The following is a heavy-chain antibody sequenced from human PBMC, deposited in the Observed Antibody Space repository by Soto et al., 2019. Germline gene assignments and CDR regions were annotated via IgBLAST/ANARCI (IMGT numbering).Heavy chain of an antibody. V-gene: IGHV5-51*03. CDR1: GDTFTNYW. CDR3: ARFMTAMFGFDI. J-gene: IGHJ3*02. CDR2: IYPDDSDT. Sequence: QLVQSGAEVKKPGESLKISCKGSGDTFTNYWIGWVRQMPGKGLEWMGIIYPDDSDTKYSPSFQGQVTISADKSTSTAYLQWTTLKASDTAMYYSARFMTAMFGFDIWGQGTMVTVSS. D-gene: IGHD3-3*01.